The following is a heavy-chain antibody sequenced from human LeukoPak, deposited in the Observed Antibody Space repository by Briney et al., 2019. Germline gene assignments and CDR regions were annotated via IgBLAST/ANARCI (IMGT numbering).Heavy chain of an antibody. Sequence: SETLSLTCTVSGGSISSYYWSWIRQPPGKGLEWIGYIYYSGSTHNYNPSLNSRVTISVDTSKNQLSLRLTSVTAADTAVYYCARVYSGSNFDYWGQGTLVTVSS. CDR2: IYYSGSTH. D-gene: IGHD1-26*01. V-gene: IGHV4-59*01. CDR1: GGSISSYY. J-gene: IGHJ4*02. CDR3: ARVYSGSNFDY.